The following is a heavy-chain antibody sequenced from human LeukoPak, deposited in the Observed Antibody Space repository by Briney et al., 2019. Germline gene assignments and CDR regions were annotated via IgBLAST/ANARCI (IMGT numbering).Heavy chain of an antibody. CDR3: ARGRDVTRKVAVAGNPLTDFDY. Sequence: ASVKVSCKASGYTFTNYGVSWVRQAPGQGLEWMGWISAHTGYTNYAQKLQGRVTMTTDTSASTAYMELRSLRSDDTAVYYCARGRDVTRKVAVAGNPLTDFDYWGQGTLVTVSS. CDR1: GYTFTNYG. CDR2: ISAHTGYT. V-gene: IGHV1-18*01. D-gene: IGHD6-19*01. J-gene: IGHJ4*02.